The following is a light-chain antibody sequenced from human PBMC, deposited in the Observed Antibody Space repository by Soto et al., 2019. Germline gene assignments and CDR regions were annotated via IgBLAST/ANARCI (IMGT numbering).Light chain of an antibody. V-gene: IGKV3-20*01. CDR1: QNVSSSY. CDR3: AT. J-gene: IGKJ1*01. CDR2: GAS. Sequence: EIVLTQYPGTLSLSPGERATLSCRASQNVSSSYLAWYQQKPGQAPRVLIYGASSRATGIPDRFSGSGSGTYFTLTISRLEPEYFAVYYLATFGQGNKVEIK.